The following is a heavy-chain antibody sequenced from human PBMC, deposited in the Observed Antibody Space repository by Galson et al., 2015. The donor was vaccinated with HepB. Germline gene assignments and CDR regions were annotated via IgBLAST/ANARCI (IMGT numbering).Heavy chain of an antibody. V-gene: IGHV1-46*01. CDR1: GYTFTTYF. J-gene: IGHJ4*02. D-gene: IGHD3-3*01. CDR3: ARFLGSGTPFDY. Sequence: SVKVSCKASGYTFTTYFIHWVRQARGQGFEWMGVINPSGGNTTYAQKFQGRVTMTRDTSTSTVYMELSSLRSEDTAVYYCARFLGSGTPFDYWGQGTLVTVSS. CDR2: INPSGGNT.